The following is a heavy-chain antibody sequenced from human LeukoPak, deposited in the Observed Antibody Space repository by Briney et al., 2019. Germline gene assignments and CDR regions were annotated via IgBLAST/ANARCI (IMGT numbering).Heavy chain of an antibody. CDR2: IYYSGST. Sequence: SETLSLTCTVSGGSISSYYWSWVRQPPGKGLEWVGYIYYSGSTNYNPSLKSRVTISVDTSKNQSSLKLSSVTAADTAMYYCAREGSYYRFDYWGQGTLVTVSS. CDR3: AREGSYYRFDY. J-gene: IGHJ4*02. CDR1: GGSISSYY. D-gene: IGHD1-26*01. V-gene: IGHV4-59*01.